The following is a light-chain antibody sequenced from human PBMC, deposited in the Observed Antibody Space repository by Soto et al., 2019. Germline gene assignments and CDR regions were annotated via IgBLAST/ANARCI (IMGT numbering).Light chain of an antibody. V-gene: IGKV3-15*01. CDR1: QSVSSN. J-gene: IGKJ2*01. CDR3: QQYNNWPYT. Sequence: EIVMTQSTATLSVSPGERATLSCRASQSVSSNLAWYQQKPGQAPRLLIYGASTRATGIPARFSGSGSGKEFTLNISSLQSEDFADYYCQQYNNWPYTFGQGTKLEIK. CDR2: GAS.